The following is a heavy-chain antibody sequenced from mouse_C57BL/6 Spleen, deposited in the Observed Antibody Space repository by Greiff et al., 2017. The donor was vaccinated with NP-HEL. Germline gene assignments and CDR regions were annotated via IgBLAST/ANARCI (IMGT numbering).Heavy chain of an antibody. CDR3: TSGGWYHNSMDY. V-gene: IGHV1-15*01. CDR1: GYTFTDYE. CDR2: IDPETGGT. J-gene: IGHJ2*01. Sequence: VQLQQPGAELVRPGASVTLSCKASGYTFTDYEMHWVKQTPVHGLEWIGAIDPETGGTDYNQKFKGKAILTADKSSSTAYMELRSLTSEDSACYYCTSGGWYHNSMDYWGQGTTLTVSS. D-gene: IGHD6-1*01.